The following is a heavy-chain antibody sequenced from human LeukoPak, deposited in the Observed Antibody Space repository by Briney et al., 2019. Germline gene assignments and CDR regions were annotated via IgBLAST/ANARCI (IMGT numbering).Heavy chain of an antibody. Sequence: GASVKVSCKASGYTFTGYYMHWVRQAPGQGLEWMGWINPNSGGTNYAQKFQGRVTMTRDTSISTAYMELSRLRSDDTAVYYCARGYIVVVPADVPVDYWEQGTLVTVSS. CDR3: ARGYIVVVPADVPVDY. CDR1: GYTFTGYY. D-gene: IGHD2-2*01. V-gene: IGHV1-2*02. J-gene: IGHJ4*02. CDR2: INPNSGGT.